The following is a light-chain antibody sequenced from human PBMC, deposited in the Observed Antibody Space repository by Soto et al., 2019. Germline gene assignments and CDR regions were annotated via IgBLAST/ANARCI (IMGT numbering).Light chain of an antibody. CDR3: QQYNNWPPT. V-gene: IGKV3-15*01. J-gene: IGKJ2*01. CDR2: GAS. CDR1: QSVSSN. Sequence: EIVMTQSPATLSVSPGERATLSCRASQSVSSNLAWYQQKPGQAPRLLIYGASTRATSIPARFSGSGSGTEFTLTISSLQSEDFAVYYCQQYNNWPPTFGQVTKLEIK.